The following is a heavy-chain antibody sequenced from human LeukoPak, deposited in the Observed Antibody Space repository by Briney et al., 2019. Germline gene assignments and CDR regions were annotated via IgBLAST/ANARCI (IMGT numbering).Heavy chain of an antibody. CDR3: TRGGGGSFPHY. CDR2: IYSGGST. J-gene: IGHJ4*02. Sequence: GGSLRLSCAASGFTVSSNFLSWVRQPPGKGLEWVSDIYSGGSTYYADSVKGRFTISRDNSKNTLYLQMNSLRAEDAAVYYCTRGGGGSFPHYWGQGTLVTVSS. D-gene: IGHD2-21*01. CDR1: GFTVSSNF. V-gene: IGHV3-53*01.